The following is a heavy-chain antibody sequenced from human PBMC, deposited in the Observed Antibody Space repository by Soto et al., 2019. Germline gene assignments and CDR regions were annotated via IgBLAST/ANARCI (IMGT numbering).Heavy chain of an antibody. CDR3: ARDLGNKWLSRGVAYFDY. V-gene: IGHV3-21*01. Sequence: GGSLRLSCAASGFTFSSYNMNWVRQAPGKGLEWVSSISSSSSYKYYADSVKGRFTISRDNDKNSLYLQMNSLRAEDTAVYYCARDLGNKWLSRGVAYFDYWGQGTLVTVSS. J-gene: IGHJ4*02. CDR1: GFTFSSYN. D-gene: IGHD5-12*01. CDR2: ISSSSSYK.